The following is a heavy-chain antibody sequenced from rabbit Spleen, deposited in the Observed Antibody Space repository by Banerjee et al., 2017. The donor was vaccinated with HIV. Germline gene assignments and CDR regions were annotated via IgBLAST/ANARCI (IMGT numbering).Heavy chain of an antibody. J-gene: IGHJ4*01. D-gene: IGHD1-1*01. CDR1: GFSFSSNSW. Sequence: QSLEESGGDLVKPGASLTLTCTAPGFSFSSNSWICWVRQAPGKGLEWIACIYAGSSGGTYYATWAKGRFTISKTSSTTVTLQMTSLTAADTATYFCARALISDYSFSLWGQGTLVTVS. V-gene: IGHV1S40*01. CDR2: IYAGSSGGT. CDR3: ARALISDYSFSL.